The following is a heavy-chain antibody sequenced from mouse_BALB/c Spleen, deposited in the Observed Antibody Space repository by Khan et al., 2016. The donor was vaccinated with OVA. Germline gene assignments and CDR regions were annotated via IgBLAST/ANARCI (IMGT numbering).Heavy chain of an antibody. CDR1: GYTFTSYW. J-gene: IGHJ3*01. D-gene: IGHD2-2*01. Sequence: QVQLQQPRAELVRPGASVKLSCKASGYTFTSYWMNWVRQRPGQGLEWVGKINPSDSESHYNQMLKEKATLTVDKSSGTAYMHLSSLTSLDYAVYYCTRSEKYGYDPSWIAYWCQGTLVTVSA. V-gene: IGHV1-61*01. CDR3: TRSEKYGYDPSWIAY. CDR2: INPSDSES.